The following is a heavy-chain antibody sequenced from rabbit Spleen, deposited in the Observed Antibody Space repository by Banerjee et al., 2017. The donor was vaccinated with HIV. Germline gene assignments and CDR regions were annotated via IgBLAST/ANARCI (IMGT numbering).Heavy chain of an antibody. CDR1: GFSFSDIYW. Sequence: QEQVVESGGGLVQPEGSLTLTCTASGFSFSDIYWISWVRQAPGKGLEWIAYIYTAGGSTYYASWAKGRFTITRSTSLNTVTLQLNSLTAADTATYFCARDAGTSFSTYGMDLWGPGTLVTVS. V-gene: IGHV1S45*01. D-gene: IGHD8-1*01. CDR2: IYTAGGST. J-gene: IGHJ6*01. CDR3: ARDAGTSFSTYGMDL.